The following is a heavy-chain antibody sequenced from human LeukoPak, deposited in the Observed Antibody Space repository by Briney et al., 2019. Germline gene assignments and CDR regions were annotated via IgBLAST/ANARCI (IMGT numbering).Heavy chain of an antibody. D-gene: IGHD1-26*01. CDR2: IKEDGSEK. CDR1: GFTVSSNY. J-gene: IGHJ4*02. CDR3: ARDKTVGATKFDS. V-gene: IGHV3-7*01. Sequence: GGSLRLSCAASGFTVSSNYMSWVRQAPGKGLEWVANIKEDGSEKYYVDSVKGRFTISRDNAENSLYLQMNSLRAEDTAIYYCARDKTVGATKFDSWGQGTLVTVSS.